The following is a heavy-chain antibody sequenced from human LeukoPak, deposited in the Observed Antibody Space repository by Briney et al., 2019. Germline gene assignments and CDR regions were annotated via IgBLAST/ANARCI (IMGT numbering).Heavy chain of an antibody. CDR3: ARGGLRFLEWSFDY. V-gene: IGHV4-34*01. Sequence: PSETLSLTCGVYGGSFSGYYWSWIRQPPGMGLEWIGEINHSGSTNFHPSLNSRVSMSVVTSKNQFSLKLNSVTAADTAIYYCARGGLRFLEWSFDYWDQGTLVTVSS. D-gene: IGHD3-3*01. J-gene: IGHJ4*02. CDR2: INHSGST. CDR1: GGSFSGYY.